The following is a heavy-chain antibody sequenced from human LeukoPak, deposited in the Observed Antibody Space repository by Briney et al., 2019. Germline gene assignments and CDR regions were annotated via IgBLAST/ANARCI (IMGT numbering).Heavy chain of an antibody. J-gene: IGHJ4*02. CDR2: IYHSGST. V-gene: IGHV4-30-2*01. CDR1: GGSISSGGYS. CDR3: ARGVATVTTSAGPFDY. D-gene: IGHD4-11*01. Sequence: SETLSLTCAVSGGSISSGGYSWSWIRQPPGKGLEWIGYIYHSGSTYYNPSLKSRVTISVDRSKNQFSLKLSSVTAADTAVYYCARGVATVTTSAGPFDYWGQGTLVTVSS.